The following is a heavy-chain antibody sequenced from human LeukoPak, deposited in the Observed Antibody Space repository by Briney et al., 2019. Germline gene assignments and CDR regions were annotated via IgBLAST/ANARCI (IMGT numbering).Heavy chain of an antibody. CDR3: AREFGSSSWYIGAFDI. D-gene: IGHD6-13*01. CDR2: IKQDGSEK. CDR1: GFTFSNYW. V-gene: IGHV3-7*01. J-gene: IGHJ3*02. Sequence: GSLRLSCAASGFTFSNYWMSWVRQAPGKGLEWVANIKQDGSEKYYVDSVKGRFTISRDNAKNSLYLQMNSLRAEDTAVYYCAREFGSSSWYIGAFDIWGQGTMVTVSS.